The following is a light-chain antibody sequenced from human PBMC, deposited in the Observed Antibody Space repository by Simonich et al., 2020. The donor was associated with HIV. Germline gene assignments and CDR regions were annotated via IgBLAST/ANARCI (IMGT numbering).Light chain of an antibody. J-gene: IGLJ3*02. CDR1: SSDVGSYNL. CDR3: CSYAGSSTWV. Sequence: QSALTQPASVSGSPGQSITFSCTGTSSDVGSYNLVSWYQQHPSKAPKRMIYEGSKRPSGFSNPFSGSKSGNTASLTISGLQAEDEADYYCCSYAGSSTWVFGGGTKLTVL. V-gene: IGLV2-23*01. CDR2: EGS.